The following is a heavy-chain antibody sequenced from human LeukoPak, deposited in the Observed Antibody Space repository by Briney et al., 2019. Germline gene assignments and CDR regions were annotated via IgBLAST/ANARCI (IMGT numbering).Heavy chain of an antibody. CDR3: ARVPPLGVNV. D-gene: IGHD3-3*01. Sequence: KTSETLSLTCAVSGGSISSSNWWNWVRQPPGKGLEWIGEIYHSGSSNYNPSLKSRVTISVDTSKNQFSLKLSSVTAADTAVYYCARVPPLGVNVWGQGTTVTVSS. J-gene: IGHJ6*02. CDR1: GGSISSSNW. CDR2: IYHSGSS. V-gene: IGHV4-4*02.